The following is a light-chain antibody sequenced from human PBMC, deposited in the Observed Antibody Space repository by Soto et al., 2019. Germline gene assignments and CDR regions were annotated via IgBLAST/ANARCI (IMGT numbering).Light chain of an antibody. CDR2: GAS. J-gene: IGKJ5*01. Sequence: EIVLTQSPGTLSLSPGERATLSCRASQSFSSTYLAWYQQKPGQAPRLLVYGASSRATDIPDRFSGRGSGTDFTLTISRLEPEDFAVYYCQQYGSSPPSSTFGQGTRLEIK. CDR1: QSFSSTY. CDR3: QQYGSSPPSST. V-gene: IGKV3-20*01.